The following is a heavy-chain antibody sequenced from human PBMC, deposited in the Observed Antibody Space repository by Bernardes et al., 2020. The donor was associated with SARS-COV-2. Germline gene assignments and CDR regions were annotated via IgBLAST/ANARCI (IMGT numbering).Heavy chain of an antibody. J-gene: IGHJ4*02. CDR2: ISGYNGHT. CDR1: GYTYTNYG. Sequence: ASVKVSCKASGYTYTNYGIGWVRQAPGHGLEWLGWISGYNGHTNYARHLQGRITMTSDLSTKTAFMELRRLRSDDTALYYCARVEGFCSGGTCFSLFYFDHWGQGTLVSVSS. CDR3: ARVEGFCSGGTCFSLFYFDH. D-gene: IGHD2-15*01. V-gene: IGHV1-18*04.